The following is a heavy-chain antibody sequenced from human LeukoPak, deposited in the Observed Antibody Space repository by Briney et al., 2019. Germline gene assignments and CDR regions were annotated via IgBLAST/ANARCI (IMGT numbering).Heavy chain of an antibody. CDR2: INPINGDT. D-gene: IGHD1-14*01. J-gene: IGHJ4*02. Sequence: ASVKISRKASGDPFTGYYMHWVRQAPGRGLDWMAWINPINGDTRYSQKFQGRVTVTRDTSISTAYMELNRLTSDDTAIYYCAAPGPSTGIEYWGQGTLVTVSS. V-gene: IGHV1-2*02. CDR3: AAPGPSTGIEY. CDR1: GDPFTGYY.